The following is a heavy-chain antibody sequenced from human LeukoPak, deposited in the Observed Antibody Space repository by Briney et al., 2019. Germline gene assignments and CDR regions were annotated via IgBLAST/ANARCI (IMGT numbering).Heavy chain of an antibody. J-gene: IGHJ4*02. D-gene: IGHD1-1*01. CDR1: GFTFSDYY. CDR3: ARRNYGTPDY. CDR2: ISTTSSYT. Sequence: GGSLRLSCAASGFTFSDYYMSWIRQAPGKGLEWVSYISTTSSYTDYADSVRGRFTISRDNAKNLLYLQMNSLRAEDTAVYYCARRNYGTPDYWGQGTLVTVSS. V-gene: IGHV3-11*03.